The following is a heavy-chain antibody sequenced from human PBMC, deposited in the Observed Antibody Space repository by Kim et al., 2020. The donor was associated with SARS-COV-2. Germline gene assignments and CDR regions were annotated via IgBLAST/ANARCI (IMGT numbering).Heavy chain of an antibody. Sequence: GGSLRLSCGASGFILSNYWMSWVRQAPGKGLEWVANIKQDGSDKNYVDSVKGRFTISRDNAKNSLYLQMNSLRAEDTAVYYCARDREYGSRSSQVSYYSDYWGQGTLVTVSS. D-gene: IGHD3-10*01. CDR3: ARDREYGSRSSQVSYYSDY. J-gene: IGHJ4*02. V-gene: IGHV3-7*03. CDR2: IKQDGSDK. CDR1: GFILSNYW.